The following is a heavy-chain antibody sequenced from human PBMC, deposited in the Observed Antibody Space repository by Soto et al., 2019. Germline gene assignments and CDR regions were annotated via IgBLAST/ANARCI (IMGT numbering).Heavy chain of an antibody. D-gene: IGHD2-8*01. CDR3: VREGLMVYAPSTRYYYYMDV. CDR2: IKQDGSEK. Sequence: GGSLRLSCAASGFTFSSYWMSWVRQAPGKGLEWVANIKQDGSEKYYVDSVKGRFTISRDNAKNSLYLQMNSLRAEDTAVYYCVREGLMVYAPSTRYYYYMDVWGKGTTVTVSS. V-gene: IGHV3-7*01. CDR1: GFTFSSYW. J-gene: IGHJ6*03.